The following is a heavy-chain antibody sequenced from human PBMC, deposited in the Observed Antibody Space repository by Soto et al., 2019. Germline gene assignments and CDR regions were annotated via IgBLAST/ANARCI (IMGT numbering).Heavy chain of an antibody. CDR2: INPYSGGT. Sequence: ASVKVSCKASGYTFTSYGISWVRQAPGQGLEWIGLINPYSGGTNNAQRFQGRVTMTRDTSTSTVYMELSALISDDTAVYYCARSLLDEYSSSWRSAYYGMDVWGQGTTVTVSS. CDR3: ARSLLDEYSSSWRSAYYGMDV. V-gene: IGHV1-2*02. J-gene: IGHJ6*02. D-gene: IGHD6-13*01. CDR1: GYTFTSYG.